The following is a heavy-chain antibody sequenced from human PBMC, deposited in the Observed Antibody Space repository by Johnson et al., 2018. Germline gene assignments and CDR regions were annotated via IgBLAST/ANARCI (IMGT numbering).Heavy chain of an antibody. CDR2: IIPIFGTA. V-gene: IGHV1-69*01. CDR1: GGTFSSYA. J-gene: IGHJ6*02. CDR3: ARVHYYGSGSYYRYYYYYGMDV. D-gene: IGHD3-10*01. Sequence: QVQLVESGAEVKKXGSSXKVXCKASGGTFSSYAISWVRQAPGQGLEWMGGIIPIFGTANYAQKFQGRVTIPADESTSTAYMELSSLRREDTAGYYCARVHYYGSGSYYRYYYYYGMDVWGQGTTVTVSS.